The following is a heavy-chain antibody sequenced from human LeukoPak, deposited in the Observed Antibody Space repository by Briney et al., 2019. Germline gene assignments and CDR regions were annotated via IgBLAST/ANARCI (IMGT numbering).Heavy chain of an antibody. CDR1: GFTFSSYA. CDR3: AKVVVAATSEEFDY. J-gene: IGHJ4*02. D-gene: IGHD2-15*01. Sequence: AGSLRLSCAASGFTFSSYAMSWVRQAPGKGLEWVSDISGSGGSTYYADSVKGRFTISRDNSKNTLYLQMNSLRAEDTAVYYCAKVVVAATSEEFDYWGQGTLVTVSS. CDR2: ISGSGGST. V-gene: IGHV3-23*01.